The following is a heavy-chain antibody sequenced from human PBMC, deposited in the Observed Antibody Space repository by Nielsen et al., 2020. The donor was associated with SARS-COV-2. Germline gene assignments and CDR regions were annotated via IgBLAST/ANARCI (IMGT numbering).Heavy chain of an antibody. V-gene: IGHV3-30*18. CDR2: ISYDGSNK. CDR1: GFTFSSYG. D-gene: IGHD2-21*02. J-gene: IGHJ1*01. CDR3: AKDGLAYCGGDCYFDEYFQH. Sequence: GESLKISCAASGFTFSSYGMHWVRQAPGKGLEWVAVISYDGSNKYYADSVKGRFTISRDNSKNTLYLQMNSLRAEDTAVYYCAKDGLAYCGGDCYFDEYFQHWGQGTLVTVSS.